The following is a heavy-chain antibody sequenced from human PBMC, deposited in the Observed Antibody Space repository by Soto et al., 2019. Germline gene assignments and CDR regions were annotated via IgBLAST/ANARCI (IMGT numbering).Heavy chain of an antibody. J-gene: IGHJ4*02. CDR2: IYYSGST. CDR1: GGSISSSSYY. Sequence: PSETLSLTCTVSGGSISSSSYYWGWIRQPPGKGLEWIGSIYYSGSTYYNPSLKSRVTISVDTSKNQFSLKLSSVTAADTAVYYCARLRYKVTTSRARGYFDYWGQGTLVTVSS. V-gene: IGHV4-39*01. D-gene: IGHD4-17*01. CDR3: ARLRYKVTTSRARGYFDY.